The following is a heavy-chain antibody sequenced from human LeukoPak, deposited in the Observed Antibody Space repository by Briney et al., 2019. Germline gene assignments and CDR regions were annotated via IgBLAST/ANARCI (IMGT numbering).Heavy chain of an antibody. CDR3: ARGPDYYGSGSYAVY. CDR1: GFTFSSYA. V-gene: IGHV3-30-3*01. D-gene: IGHD3-10*01. J-gene: IGHJ4*02. Sequence: PGGSLRLSCAASGFTFSSYAMHWVRQARDKGLEWVAVISYDGSNKYYADSVKGRFTISRDNSKNTLYLQMNSLRAEDTAVYYCARGPDYYGSGSYAVYWGQGTLVTVSS. CDR2: ISYDGSNK.